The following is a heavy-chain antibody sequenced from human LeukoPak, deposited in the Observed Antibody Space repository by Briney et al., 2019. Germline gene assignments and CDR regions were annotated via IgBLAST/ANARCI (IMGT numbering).Heavy chain of an antibody. J-gene: IGHJ4*02. V-gene: IGHV3-7*01. CDR3: ARRRPYGSGTYYFDY. D-gene: IGHD3-10*01. CDR2: IKQDGSEK. Sequence: SGGSLRLSCAASGFTFSSYWMSWARQAPGKGLEWVANIKQDGSEKYYVDSVKGRFTISRDNAKNSLYLQMNSLRAEDTAVYYCARRRPYGSGTYYFDYWGQGTLVTVSS. CDR1: GFTFSSYW.